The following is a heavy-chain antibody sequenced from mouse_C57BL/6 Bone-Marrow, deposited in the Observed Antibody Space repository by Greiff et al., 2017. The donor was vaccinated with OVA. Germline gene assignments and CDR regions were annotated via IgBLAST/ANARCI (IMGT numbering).Heavy chain of an antibody. CDR3: ASDGYYDWYFDV. J-gene: IGHJ1*03. CDR1: GFSLTSYG. V-gene: IGHV2-2*01. D-gene: IGHD2-3*01. CDR2: IWSGGST. Sequence: VKLVESGPGLVQPSQSLSITCTVSGFSLTSYGVHWVRQSPGKGLEWLGVIWSGGSTDYNAAFISRLSISKDNSKSQVFFKMNSLQADDTAIYYCASDGYYDWYFDVWGTGTTVTVSS.